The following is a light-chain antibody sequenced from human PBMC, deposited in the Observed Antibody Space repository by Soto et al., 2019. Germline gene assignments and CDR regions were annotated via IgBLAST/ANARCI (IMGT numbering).Light chain of an antibody. CDR2: GTS. V-gene: IGKV3-20*01. CDR1: QSVSSS. CDR3: QQYGGSPRT. Sequence: EIVLTQSPGTLSLSPGERATLSCRASQSVSSSLAWYQQKPGQSPRLLIYGTSSRATGIPDRFSGSGSGTDFTLTISRVEPEDFAVYYCQQYGGSPRTFGQGTKVEIK. J-gene: IGKJ1*01.